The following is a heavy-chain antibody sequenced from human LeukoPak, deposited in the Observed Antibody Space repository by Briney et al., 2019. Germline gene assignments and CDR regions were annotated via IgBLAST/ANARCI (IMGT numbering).Heavy chain of an antibody. J-gene: IGHJ6*04. V-gene: IGHV3-66*01. D-gene: IGHD3-10*02. CDR1: GFTVSSNY. Sequence: GGSLRLSCVVSGFTVSSNYMSWVRQAPGKGLEWVSMFYSGGSTFYADSVKGRFTIARDSSKNTLYLQMNSLRAEDTAVYYCAELGITMIGGVWGKGTTVTISS. CDR2: FYSGGST. CDR3: AELGITMIGGV.